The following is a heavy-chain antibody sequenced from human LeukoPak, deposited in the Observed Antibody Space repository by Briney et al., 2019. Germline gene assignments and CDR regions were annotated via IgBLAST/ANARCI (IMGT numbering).Heavy chain of an antibody. J-gene: IGHJ5*02. CDR1: GGSISSSSYY. CDR2: IYYSGST. D-gene: IGHD3-3*01. V-gene: IGHV4-39*01. CDR3: ARRKYDFWSGYYEGGHWFDP. Sequence: SETLSLTCTVSGGSISSSSYYWGWIRQPPGKGLEWIGSIYYSGSTYYNPSLKSRVTISVGTSKNQFSLKLSSVTAADTAVYYCARRKYDFWSGYYEGGHWFDPWGQGTLVTVSS.